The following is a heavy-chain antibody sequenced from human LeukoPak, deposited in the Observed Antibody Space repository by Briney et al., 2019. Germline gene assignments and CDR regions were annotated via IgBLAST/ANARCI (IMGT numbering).Heavy chain of an antibody. D-gene: IGHD6-25*01. CDR2: ISVYNGNT. CDR1: GYTLTSYG. V-gene: IGHV1-18*01. CDR3: ARDRPGIAAAGLFDY. J-gene: IGHJ4*02. Sequence: ASVKVSCKASGYTLTSYGISWVRQAPGQGLEWMGWISVYNGNTNYAQKFQGRVTMTTDTSTSTAYMELRSLGSDDTAVYYCARDRPGIAAAGLFDYWGQGTLVTVSS.